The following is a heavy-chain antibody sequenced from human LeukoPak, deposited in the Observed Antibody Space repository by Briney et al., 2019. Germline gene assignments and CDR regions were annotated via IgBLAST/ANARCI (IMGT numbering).Heavy chain of an antibody. CDR2: IYYSGST. CDR3: ARGDYDILTGPRNLYFDY. V-gene: IGHV4-59*08. CDR1: GGSISSYY. D-gene: IGHD3-9*01. J-gene: IGHJ4*02. Sequence: SETLSLTCTVSGGSISSYYWSWIRQPPGKGLEWIGYIYYSGSTNYNPSLKSRLIISLDTSKNQFSLKLSSVTAADTAVYYCARGDYDILTGPRNLYFDYWGQGTLVTVSS.